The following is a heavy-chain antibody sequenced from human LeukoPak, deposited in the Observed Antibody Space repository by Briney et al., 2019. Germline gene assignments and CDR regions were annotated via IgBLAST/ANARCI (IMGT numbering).Heavy chain of an antibody. CDR3: AKIPQAAIFTVPNFDY. D-gene: IGHD3-3*01. CDR1: GFTFSNYA. V-gene: IGHV3-23*01. Sequence: GGSLRLSCTASGFTFSNYAMNWVRQAPGKGLEWVSIISGSGDRTYYTDSVKGRFTISRDNSKNTLFLQMNGLRAEDTAIYYCAKIPQAAIFTVPNFDYWGQGTLVTVSS. CDR2: ISGSGDRT. J-gene: IGHJ4*02.